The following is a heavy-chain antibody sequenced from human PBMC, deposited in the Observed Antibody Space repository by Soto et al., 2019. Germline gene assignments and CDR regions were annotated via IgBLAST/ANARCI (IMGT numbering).Heavy chain of an antibody. CDR2: IYHSGST. D-gene: IGHD6-13*01. V-gene: IGHV4-4*02. CDR3: AGCIAAVGPIDY. CDR1: GGSISSSNW. J-gene: IGHJ4*02. Sequence: QVQLQESGPGLVKPSGTLSLTCAVSGGSISSSNWWSWVRQPPGKGLEWIGEIYHSGSTNYNPSLKGRVAISVDRFMYQFSLMLSSVTGADTAVYSCAGCIAAVGPIDYWGQGTLVTVSS.